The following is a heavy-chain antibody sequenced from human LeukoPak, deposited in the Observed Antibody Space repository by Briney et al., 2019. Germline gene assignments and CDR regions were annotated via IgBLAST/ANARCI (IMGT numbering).Heavy chain of an antibody. CDR3: ARGPTYCGGDCEDPFDY. V-gene: IGHV4-39*07. CDR1: GGSISSSSYY. J-gene: IGHJ4*02. Sequence: SETLSLTCTVSGGSISSSSYYWGWIRQPPGKGLEWIGSIYYSGSTYYNPSLKSRVTISVDTSKNQFSLKLSSVTAADTAVYYCARGPTYCGGDCEDPFDYWGQGTLVTVSS. D-gene: IGHD2-21*02. CDR2: IYYSGST.